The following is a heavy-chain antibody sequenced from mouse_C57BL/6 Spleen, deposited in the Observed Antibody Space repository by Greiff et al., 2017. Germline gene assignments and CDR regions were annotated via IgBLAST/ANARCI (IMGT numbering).Heavy chain of an antibody. V-gene: IGHV1-39*01. CDR2: INPNYGTT. D-gene: IGHD2-3*01. CDR3: ARGGYDGYYYAMDY. CDR1: GYSFTDYN. J-gene: IGHJ4*01. Sequence: EVKLMESGPELVKPGASVKISCKASGYSFTDYNMNWVKQSNGKSLEWIGVINPNYGTTSYNQKFKGKATLTVDQSSSTAYMQLNSLTSEDSAVYYCARGGYDGYYYAMDYWGQGTSVTVSS.